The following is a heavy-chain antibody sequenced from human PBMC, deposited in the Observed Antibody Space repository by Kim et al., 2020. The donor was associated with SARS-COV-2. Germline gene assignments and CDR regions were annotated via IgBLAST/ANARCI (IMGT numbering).Heavy chain of an antibody. CDR1: GFTFSSYA. Sequence: GGSLRLSCAASGFTFSSYAMSWVRQAPGKGLEWVSVIYSGGSSTYYADSVKGRFTISRDNSKNTLYLQMNSLRAEDTAVYYCAKVRAAADPGWYFDYWGQGTLVTVSS. CDR2: IYSGGSST. V-gene: IGHV3-23*03. CDR3: AKVRAAADPGWYFDY. D-gene: IGHD6-13*01. J-gene: IGHJ4*02.